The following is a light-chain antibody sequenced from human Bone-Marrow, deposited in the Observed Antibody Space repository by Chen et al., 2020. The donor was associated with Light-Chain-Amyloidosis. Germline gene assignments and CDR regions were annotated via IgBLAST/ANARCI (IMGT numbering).Light chain of an antibody. CDR3: QQFNSYWGT. CDR2: KAA. V-gene: IGKV1-5*03. J-gene: IGKJ2*01. CDR1: QSISPW. Sequence: DIQMSQTPSTLSASVGDRVTISCRASQSISPWLAWYQQKPGKAPRLLIDKAATLESGVPSRCSRSGSGTEFRLTIRSMQSDEVATYYCQQFNSYWGTFGQGTKLEI.